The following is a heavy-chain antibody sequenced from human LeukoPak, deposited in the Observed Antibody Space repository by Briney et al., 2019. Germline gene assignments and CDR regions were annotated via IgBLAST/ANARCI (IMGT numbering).Heavy chain of an antibody. Sequence: GGSLRLSCAASGFTFSNAWMSWVRQAPGKGLEWVGRIKSKTDGGTTDYAAPVKGRFTISRDDSKNTLYPQMNSLKTEDTAVYYCTTDLTGATIEYGAFDIWGQGTMGTVSS. V-gene: IGHV3-15*01. J-gene: IGHJ3*02. CDR3: TTDLTGATIEYGAFDI. CDR1: GFTFSNAW. CDR2: IKSKTDGGTT. D-gene: IGHD5-12*01.